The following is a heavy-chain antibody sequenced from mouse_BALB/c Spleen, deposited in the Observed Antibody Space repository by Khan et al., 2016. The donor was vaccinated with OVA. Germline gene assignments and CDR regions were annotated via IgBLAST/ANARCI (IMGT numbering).Heavy chain of an antibody. CDR2: INPSDGRS. V-gene: IGHV1S81*02. CDR1: GYTFTSYW. J-gene: IGHJ3*01. Sequence: QVQLQQSGAELVKPGASVKLSCKASGYTFTSYWMHWVIQRPGQGLDWIGYINPSDGRSHYSAQFKNKATLTVDKSSFTASMQLSSLTSEDSAVYYCARGGYGSLAYWGQGTLVTVSA. CDR3: ARGGYGSLAY. D-gene: IGHD2-10*02.